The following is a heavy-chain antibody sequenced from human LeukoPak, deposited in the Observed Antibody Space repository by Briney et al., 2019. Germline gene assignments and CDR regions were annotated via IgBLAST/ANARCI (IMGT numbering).Heavy chain of an antibody. CDR3: ASGDSSGYYYSAGRDFDY. CDR2: INHSGST. J-gene: IGHJ4*02. D-gene: IGHD3-22*01. CDR1: GGSFSGYY. Sequence: SETLSLTCAVYGGSFSGYYWSWIRQPPGKGLEWIGEINHSGSTNYNPSLKGRVTISVDTSKNQFSLKLSSVTAADTAVYYCASGDSSGYYYSAGRDFDYWGQGTLVTVSS. V-gene: IGHV4-34*01.